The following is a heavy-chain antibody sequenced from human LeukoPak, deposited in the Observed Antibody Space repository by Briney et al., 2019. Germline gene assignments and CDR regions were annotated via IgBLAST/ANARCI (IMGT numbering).Heavy chain of an antibody. J-gene: IGHJ4*02. CDR3: ARVVVAATGYFDY. CDR1: GGTFSSYA. Sequence: GASVKVSCKASGGTFSSYAISWVRQAPGQGLEWMGGIIPIFGTANYAQKFQGRVTITAGESTSTAYMELSSLRSEDTAVYYCARVVVAATGYFDYWGQGTLVTVSS. CDR2: IIPIFGTA. V-gene: IGHV1-69*13. D-gene: IGHD2-15*01.